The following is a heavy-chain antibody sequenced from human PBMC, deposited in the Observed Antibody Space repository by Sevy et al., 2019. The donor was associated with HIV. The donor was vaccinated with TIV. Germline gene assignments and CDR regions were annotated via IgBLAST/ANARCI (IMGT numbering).Heavy chain of an antibody. CDR2: ISSSSSYT. CDR3: ARERTRTTGTTVRFDP. Sequence: GGSLRLPCAASGFTFSDYYMSWIRQAPGKGLEWVSYISSSSSYTNYADAVKGRFTISRDNAKNSLYLQMNSLRAEATAVYYCARERTRTTGTTVRFDPWGQATLVTVSS. CDR1: GFTFSDYY. D-gene: IGHD1-1*01. V-gene: IGHV3-11*06. J-gene: IGHJ5*02.